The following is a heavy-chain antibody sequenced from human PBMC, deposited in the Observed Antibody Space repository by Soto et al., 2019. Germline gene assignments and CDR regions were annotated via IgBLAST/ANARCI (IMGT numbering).Heavy chain of an antibody. V-gene: IGHV1-69*13. D-gene: IGHD2-8*01. Sequence: SVKVSYKVSGDTFTAQALPWVRQAPGQGLEWIGGIIPVFGKPSYAQNFQGRVTITADRSTTDESTSTAYMELSSLKSDDTAVYYCARVALNGPGNHCGKGTLVTVSS. CDR3: ARVALNGPGNH. J-gene: IGHJ5*02. CDR1: GDTFTAQA. CDR2: IIPVFGKP.